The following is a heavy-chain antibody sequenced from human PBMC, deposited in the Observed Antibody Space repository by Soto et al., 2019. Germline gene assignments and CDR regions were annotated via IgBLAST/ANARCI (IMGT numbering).Heavy chain of an antibody. CDR2: ISYDGSNK. D-gene: IGHD3-22*01. V-gene: IGHV3-30-3*01. CDR1: GFTFSSYA. CDR3: ARDRAMIVAN. Sequence: QVQLVESGGGVVQPGRSLRLSCAASGFTFSSYAMHWVRQAPGKGLEWVAVISYDGSNKYYADSVKGRFTISRDNSKNTLYLQMNSLRAEDMAVYYCARDRAMIVANWGQGTLVTVSS. J-gene: IGHJ4*02.